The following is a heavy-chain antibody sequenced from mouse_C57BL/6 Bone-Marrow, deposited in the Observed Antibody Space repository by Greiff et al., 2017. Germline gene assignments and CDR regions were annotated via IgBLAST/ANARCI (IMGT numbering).Heavy chain of an antibody. V-gene: IGHV3-6*01. CDR2: ISYDGST. D-gene: IGHD1-1*01. CDR3: ARELRLDY. Sequence: EVKLLESGPGLVTPSQSLSLTCSVTGYSITSGYYWNWIRPFPGNKLEWMGYISYDGSTNYNPSLHNRISITRDPSKNQVFLKLNAVTTEDTATYYCARELRLDYWGQGTTLTVAA. CDR1: GYSITSGYY. J-gene: IGHJ2*01.